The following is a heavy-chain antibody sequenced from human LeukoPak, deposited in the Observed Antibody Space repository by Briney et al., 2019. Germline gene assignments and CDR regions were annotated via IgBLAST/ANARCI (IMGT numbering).Heavy chain of an antibody. Sequence: ASVKVSCKASGGTFSSYAISWVRQAPGQGLEWMGRIIPIFGIANYAQQFQGRVTITADKSTSTAYMELSSLRSEDTAVYYCARAVYVAPRPYYHGMDVWGQGTTVTVSS. CDR2: IIPIFGIA. CDR1: GGTFSSYA. D-gene: IGHD5-12*01. V-gene: IGHV1-69*04. CDR3: ARAVYVAPRPYYHGMDV. J-gene: IGHJ6*02.